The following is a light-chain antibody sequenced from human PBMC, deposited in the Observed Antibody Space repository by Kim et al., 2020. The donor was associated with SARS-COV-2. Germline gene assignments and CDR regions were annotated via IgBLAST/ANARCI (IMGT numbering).Light chain of an antibody. CDR2: AAS. V-gene: IGKV3-20*01. CDR1: QSVSSDY. Sequence: EIVLTQSPSTLSLSPGERATLSCRASQSVSSDYLAWYQQKSGQAPRLLIYAASTRAPGTPERFSGGGSGTDFTLTISGLDPDDFAVYYCQQYSASPRTFGQGTKVDIK. CDR3: QQYSASPRT. J-gene: IGKJ1*01.